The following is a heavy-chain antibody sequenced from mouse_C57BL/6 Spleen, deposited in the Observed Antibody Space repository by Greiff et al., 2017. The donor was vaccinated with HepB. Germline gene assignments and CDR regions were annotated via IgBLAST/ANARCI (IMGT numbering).Heavy chain of an antibody. CDR3: ARNLEGAMDY. J-gene: IGHJ4*01. V-gene: IGHV1-64*01. Sequence: QVQLQQPGAELVKPGASVKLSCKASGYTFTSYWMHWVKQRPGQGLEWIGMIHPNSGSTNYNVKFKSKATLTVDKSSSTAYMQLSSLTSEDSAVYYCARNLEGAMDYWGQGTSVTVSS. CDR1: GYTFTSYW. CDR2: IHPNSGST.